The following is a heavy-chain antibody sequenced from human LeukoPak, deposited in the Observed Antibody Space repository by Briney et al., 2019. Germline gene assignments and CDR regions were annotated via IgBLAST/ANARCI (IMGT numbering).Heavy chain of an antibody. V-gene: IGHV3-30*18. CDR1: GFPFSIYA. J-gene: IGHJ4*02. CDR2: ISYDGSNK. Sequence: PGGSLRLSFAASGFPFSIYAMSWVRQAPGKGLGWGAVISYDGSNKYYADSVKGRFTISRDNSKNTLYLQMNSLRAEDTAVYYCAKEIYSSSWYRRYYFDYWGQGTLVTVSS. CDR3: AKEIYSSSWYRRYYFDY. D-gene: IGHD6-13*01.